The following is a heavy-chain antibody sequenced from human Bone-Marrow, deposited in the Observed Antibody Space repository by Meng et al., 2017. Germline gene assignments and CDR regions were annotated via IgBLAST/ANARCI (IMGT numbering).Heavy chain of an antibody. CDR1: GGASSTSGSY. CDR3: VRSSAWVRTGFDP. V-gene: IGHV4-39*01. Sequence: QLQLQESGPGRVKPAETRSRTCSVSGGASSTSGSYWGWIRQPPGKGLEWIGSIGHSGFTYYTPSLKSRVTVSIDTSRNQFSLWLTSVTAADTAVYYCVRSSAWVRTGFDPWGQGTLVTVSS. D-gene: IGHD6-19*01. CDR2: IGHSGFT. J-gene: IGHJ5*02.